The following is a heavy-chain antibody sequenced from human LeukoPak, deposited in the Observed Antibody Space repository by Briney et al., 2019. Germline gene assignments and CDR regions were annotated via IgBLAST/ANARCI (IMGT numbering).Heavy chain of an antibody. V-gene: IGHV1-46*03. CDR1: GYTFTSYY. J-gene: IGHJ4*02. Sequence: ASVKVSCKASGYTFTSYYMHWVRQAPGQGLEWMGIINPSGGSTSYAQKFQGRATMTRDTSTSTVYMELSSLRSEDTAVYYCARAYDFWSGYYKVYFDYWGQGTLVSVSS. D-gene: IGHD3-3*01. CDR2: INPSGGST. CDR3: ARAYDFWSGYYKVYFDY.